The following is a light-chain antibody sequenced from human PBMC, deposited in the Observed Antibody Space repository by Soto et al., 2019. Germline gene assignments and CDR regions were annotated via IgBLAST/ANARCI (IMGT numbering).Light chain of an antibody. Sequence: SPSGADRVTITWRASQGISSWLAWYQQKLGKAPNLLIYDASTLQSGVPSRFSVSGSGTEFSVTIISSQPEYFATFQFQQANSFPLTIGGGTKVDIK. CDR1: QGISSW. J-gene: IGKJ4*01. CDR2: DAS. CDR3: QQANSFPLT. V-gene: IGKV1D-12*01.